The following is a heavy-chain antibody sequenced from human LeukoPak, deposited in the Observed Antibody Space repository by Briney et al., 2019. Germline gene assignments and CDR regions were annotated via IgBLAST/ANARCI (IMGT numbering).Heavy chain of an antibody. CDR1: SDSISTSSYY. V-gene: IGHV4-39*01. CDR2: IYYSGST. D-gene: IGHD3-22*01. J-gene: IGHJ5*02. Sequence: RPSETLSLTCTVSSDSISTSSYYWGWIRQPPGKGLEWIGSIYYSGSTYWNPSLRSRFTISVDTSQNQFSLKLSSVTAADTAVYYCARLRHDSSGYYWFDPWGQGTLVTVSS. CDR3: ARLRHDSSGYYWFDP.